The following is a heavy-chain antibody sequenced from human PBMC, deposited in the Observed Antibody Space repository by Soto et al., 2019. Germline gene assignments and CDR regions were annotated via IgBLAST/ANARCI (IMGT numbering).Heavy chain of an antibody. CDR2: VYPSDSHT. J-gene: IGHJ4*02. V-gene: IGHV5-51*01. Sequence: PGGSLKISCKGSGYSFTSQWIALVRQMPGKGLEWMGTVYPSDSHTRYSPSFQGQVTISADKSISTAYLQWSSLKASDTAMYYCARQSGETYTPMDHWGQGTLVTVSS. CDR1: GYSFTSQW. CDR3: ARQSGETYTPMDH. D-gene: IGHD5-18*01.